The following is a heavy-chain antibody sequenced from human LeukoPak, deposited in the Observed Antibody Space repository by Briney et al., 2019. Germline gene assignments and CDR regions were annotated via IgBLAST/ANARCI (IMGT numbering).Heavy chain of an antibody. CDR1: GVSISSYY. Sequence: SETLSLTCTVSGVSISSYYWSWIRQPPGKGLEWIGHIYYSGSTNYNPSLKSRVTISIDTSKNQFSLRLSSVTAADTAVYYCARSLVVPAANFDYWGQGTLVTVSS. V-gene: IGHV4-59*01. D-gene: IGHD2-2*01. CDR2: IYYSGST. J-gene: IGHJ4*02. CDR3: ARSLVVPAANFDY.